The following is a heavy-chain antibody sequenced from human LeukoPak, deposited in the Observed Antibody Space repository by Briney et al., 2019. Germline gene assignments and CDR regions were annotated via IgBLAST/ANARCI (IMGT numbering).Heavy chain of an antibody. CDR3: ARGKYYYGSGRSNWFDP. CDR1: GGSFSGYY. V-gene: IGHV4-34*01. D-gene: IGHD3-10*01. Sequence: PSETLSLTCAVYGGSFSGYYWSWIRQPPGKGLEWIGEINHSGSTNYNPSLKSRVTISVDTSKNQFSLELSSVTAADTAVYYCARGKYYYGSGRSNWFDPWGQGTLVTVSS. J-gene: IGHJ5*02. CDR2: INHSGST.